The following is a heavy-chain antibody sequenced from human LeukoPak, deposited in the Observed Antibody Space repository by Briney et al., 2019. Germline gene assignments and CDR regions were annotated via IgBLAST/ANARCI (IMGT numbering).Heavy chain of an antibody. J-gene: IGHJ6*02. V-gene: IGHV1-69*13. Sequence: ASVKVSCKASGGTFSSYAISWVRQAPGQGLEWMGGIIPIFGTANYAQKFQGRVTITADESTSTAYMELSSLRSEDTAVYYCARDSLGIFGVVIMVDYYYYGKDVWGQGTTVTVSS. CDR1: GGTFSSYA. CDR3: ARDSLGIFGVVIMVDYYYYGKDV. D-gene: IGHD3-3*01. CDR2: IIPIFGTA.